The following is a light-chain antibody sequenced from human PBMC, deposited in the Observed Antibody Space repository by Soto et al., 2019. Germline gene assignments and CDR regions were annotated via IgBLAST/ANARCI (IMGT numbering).Light chain of an antibody. CDR1: GSNIGSNT. CDR2: SNN. J-gene: IGLJ2*01. Sequence: QSVLTQPPSASGTPGQRVTISCSGSGSNIGSNTVNWYQQHPGTAPKLLIYSNNQRPSGVPDRFSGSKSGTSASLAISGLQSEDEADYYCAAWDDSLNGVVFGGGTKLTVL. V-gene: IGLV1-44*01. CDR3: AAWDDSLNGVV.